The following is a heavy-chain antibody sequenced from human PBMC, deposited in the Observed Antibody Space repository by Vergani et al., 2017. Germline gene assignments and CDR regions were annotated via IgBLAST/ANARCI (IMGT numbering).Heavy chain of an antibody. J-gene: IGHJ5*02. CDR3: ARGNCGVNCPKYNWLAP. V-gene: IGHV4-4*07. Sequence: QVHLQESGPGVVKPSDTLSLTCTVSGGSMSDFYWTWIRQPAGRGLEWIGRIYPNVNGNYNESLRSRLTMSIDTSRSQFSLSLSSVTAADTAVYYCARGNCGVNCPKYNWLAPWGRGILVTVSS. CDR2: IYPNVNG. D-gene: IGHD2-21*01. CDR1: GGSMSDFY.